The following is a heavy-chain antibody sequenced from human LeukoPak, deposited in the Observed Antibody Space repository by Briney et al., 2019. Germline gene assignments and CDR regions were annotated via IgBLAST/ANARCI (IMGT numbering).Heavy chain of an antibody. CDR2: IFPSGGEI. CDR1: GFTFSTFA. J-gene: IGHJ6*03. V-gene: IGHV3-23*01. CDR3: ARRALHYFYYMDV. Sequence: GGSLRLSCAASGFTFSTFAMIWVRQPPGKGLEWVSSIFPSGGEIHYADSVRGRFTISRDNSKSTLSLQMSSLRREDTAVYFCARRALHYFYYMDVWGTGTTVTVSS.